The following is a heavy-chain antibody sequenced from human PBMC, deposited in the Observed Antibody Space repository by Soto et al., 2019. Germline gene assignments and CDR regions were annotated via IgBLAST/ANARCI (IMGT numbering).Heavy chain of an antibody. CDR3: ASRGSGYDWVYYYYGMDV. V-gene: IGHV3-74*01. J-gene: IGHJ6*02. CDR1: GFTFSSYW. D-gene: IGHD5-12*01. Sequence: LRLSCAASGFTFSSYWMHWVRQAPGKGLVWVSRINSDGSSTSYADSVKGRFTISRDNAKNTLYLQMNSLRAEDTAVYYCASRGSGYDWVYYYYGMDVWGQGTTVTVS. CDR2: INSDGSST.